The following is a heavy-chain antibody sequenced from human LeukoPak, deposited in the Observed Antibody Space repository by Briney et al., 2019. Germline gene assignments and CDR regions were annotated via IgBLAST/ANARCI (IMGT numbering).Heavy chain of an antibody. Sequence: PGGSLRLSCAASGFTFSSYAMHWVRQAPGKGLEWVAVISYDGSNKYYADAVKGRFTISRDNSKNTLYLQMNSLRAKDTAVYYCARSPYCSGSYQQSPFDYWGQGTLVTVSS. V-gene: IGHV3-30*04. CDR2: ISYDGSNK. CDR3: ARSPYCSGSYQQSPFDY. J-gene: IGHJ4*02. CDR1: GFTFSSYA. D-gene: IGHD3-10*01.